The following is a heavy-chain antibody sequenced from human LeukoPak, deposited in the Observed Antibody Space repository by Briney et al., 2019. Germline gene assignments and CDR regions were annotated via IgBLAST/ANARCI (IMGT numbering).Heavy chain of an antibody. CDR2: VSYDGSNK. Sequence: PGGSLRLSCAASGFTFSSYAMSWVRQAPGKGLEWVAVVSYDGSNKYYADSVKGRFTISRDNSKNTLYLQMDSLRAEDTAVYYCAKDQAHSRIAAAGACGYWGQGTLVTVSS. CDR3: AKDQAHSRIAAAGACGY. J-gene: IGHJ4*02. V-gene: IGHV3-30*18. CDR1: GFTFSSYA. D-gene: IGHD6-13*01.